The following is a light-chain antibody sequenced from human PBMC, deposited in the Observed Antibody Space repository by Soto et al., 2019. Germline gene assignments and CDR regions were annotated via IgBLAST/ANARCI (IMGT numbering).Light chain of an antibody. J-gene: IGKJ1*01. V-gene: IGKV3-11*01. CDR1: QSVDNY. Sequence: EIVLTQSPATLSLSPGERATLSCRASQSVDNYLDWYQQKPGQAPRLLIYGASTRATGIPARFSGSGSGTDFTLTISSLEPEDFAVYYCQQRSNWPPWTFGQGTKVDI. CDR2: GAS. CDR3: QQRSNWPPWT.